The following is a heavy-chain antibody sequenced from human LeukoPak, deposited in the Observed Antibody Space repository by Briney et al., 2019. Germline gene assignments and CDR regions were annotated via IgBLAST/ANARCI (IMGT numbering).Heavy chain of an antibody. CDR1: GYTFTSYG. CDR2: ISAYNGNT. CDR3: ARLVGYGSGCYYSSRIRNYFDY. Sequence: ASVKVSCKASGYTFTSYGISWVRQAPGQGLEWMGWISAYNGNTNYAQKLQGRVTMTTDTSTSTAYMELRSLRSDDTAVYYCARLVGYGSGCYYSSRIRNYFDYWGQGTLVTVSS. V-gene: IGHV1-18*01. D-gene: IGHD3-10*01. J-gene: IGHJ4*02.